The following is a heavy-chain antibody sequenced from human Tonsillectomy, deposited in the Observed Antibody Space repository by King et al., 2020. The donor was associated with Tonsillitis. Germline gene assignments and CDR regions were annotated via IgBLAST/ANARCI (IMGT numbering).Heavy chain of an antibody. Sequence: QLVQSGGGLVQPGRSLRLSCAASGFTFDDYAMHWVRQAPGKGLEWVSGISWNSGIIGYADSVKGRFTISRDNAKNSLYLQMNSLIAEDTALYYCAKDIIRYDFWSGSDYWGQGTLVTVSS. D-gene: IGHD3-3*01. CDR1: GFTFDDYA. J-gene: IGHJ4*02. CDR3: AKDIIRYDFWSGSDY. CDR2: ISWNSGII. V-gene: IGHV3-9*01.